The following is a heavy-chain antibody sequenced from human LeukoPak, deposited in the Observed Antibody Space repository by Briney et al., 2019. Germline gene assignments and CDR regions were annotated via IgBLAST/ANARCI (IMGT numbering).Heavy chain of an antibody. J-gene: IGHJ4*02. CDR3: ARDRRHVKLEQRV. Sequence: PGGSLRLSCAASGFTFSNYWMCWFRQAPGKGLEWVAKIKEDGSEGYYVDSVRGRFTISRDNAKNSLYLQMNSLEADDTAVYYCARDRRHVKLEQRVGGQGTLVTVSS. CDR1: GFTFSNYW. CDR2: IKEDGSEG. V-gene: IGHV3-7*01. D-gene: IGHD1/OR15-1a*01.